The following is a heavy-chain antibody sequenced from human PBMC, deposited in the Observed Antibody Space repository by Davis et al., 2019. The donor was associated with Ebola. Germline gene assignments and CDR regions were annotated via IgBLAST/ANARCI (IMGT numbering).Heavy chain of an antibody. CDR3: ARESNAGTGGDY. D-gene: IGHD6-13*01. CDR2: IIPILGIA. CDR1: GGTFSSYA. Sequence: SVKVSCKASGGTFSSYAISWVRQAPGQGLEWMGRIIPILGIANYAQKFQGRVTITADKSTSTAYMELSSLRSEDTAVYYCARESNAGTGGDYWGQGTLVTVSS. V-gene: IGHV1-69*04. J-gene: IGHJ4*02.